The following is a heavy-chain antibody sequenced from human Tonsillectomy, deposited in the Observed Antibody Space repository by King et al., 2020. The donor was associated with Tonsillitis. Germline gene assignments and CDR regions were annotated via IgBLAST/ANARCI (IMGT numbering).Heavy chain of an antibody. J-gene: IGHJ4*02. V-gene: IGHV3-30*18. CDR2: ISYDGTDK. D-gene: IGHD6-6*01. CDR1: GFTFSNYG. Sequence: VQLVESGGGVVQPGRSLRLSCAASGFTFSNYGMHWVRQAPGKGLEWVAVISYDGTDKYYADSVKGRFTISRDNSKNTLYLQMNSLRAEDTAVYFCAKDIAARRMIDYWGEGTLVTVSS. CDR3: AKDIAARRMIDY.